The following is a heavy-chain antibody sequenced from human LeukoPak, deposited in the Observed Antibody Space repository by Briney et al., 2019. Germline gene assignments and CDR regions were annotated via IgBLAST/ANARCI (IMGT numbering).Heavy chain of an antibody. CDR2: IYYSGST. J-gene: IGHJ4*02. V-gene: IGHV4-30-4*08. CDR1: GGSISSGDYY. D-gene: IGHD4-23*01. CDR3: ARGKLYGGNDPYYFDY. Sequence: SETLSLTCTVSGGSISSGDYYWSWLRQPPGKGLEWIGYIYYSGSTYYNPSLKSRVTISVDTSKNQFSLKLSSVTAADTAVYYCARGKLYGGNDPYYFDYWGQGTLVTVSS.